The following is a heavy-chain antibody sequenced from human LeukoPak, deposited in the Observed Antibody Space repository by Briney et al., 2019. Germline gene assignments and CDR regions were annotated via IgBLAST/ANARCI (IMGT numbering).Heavy chain of an antibody. J-gene: IGHJ3*02. CDR1: GFTFSSYG. CDR3: AKNSGSYLNAFDI. D-gene: IGHD1-26*01. CDR2: ISYDGSNK. Sequence: GGSLRLSCAASGFTFSSYGMHWVRQAPGKGLEWVAVISYDGSNKYYADSVKGRFTISRDNSKNTLYLQMNSLRAEDTAVYYCAKNSGSYLNAFDIWGQGTMVTVSS. V-gene: IGHV3-30*18.